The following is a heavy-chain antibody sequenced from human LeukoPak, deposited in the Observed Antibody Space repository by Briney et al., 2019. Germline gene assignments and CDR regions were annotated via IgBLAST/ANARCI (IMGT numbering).Heavy chain of an antibody. CDR2: VKQDGSEK. J-gene: IGHJ4*02. CDR3: AKGGKWDVTPFDY. V-gene: IGHV3-7*01. Sequence: GVSLRLSCAASGFTFSSYWKSWVRQAPGKGLEWVANVKQDGSEKYYVDSVKGRFTISRDNAKNSLYLQMNSLRAEDTAVYYCAKGGKWDVTPFDYWGQGTLVTVSS. CDR1: GFTFSSYW. D-gene: IGHD1-26*01.